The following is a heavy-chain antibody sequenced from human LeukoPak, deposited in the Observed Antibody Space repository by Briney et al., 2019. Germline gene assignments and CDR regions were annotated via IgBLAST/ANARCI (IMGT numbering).Heavy chain of an antibody. V-gene: IGHV3-48*03. Sequence: GGSLRLSCAASGFTVSSNYMNWVRQAPGKGLEGVSYISSSGSAIYYADSVKGRFTISRDNAKNSLYLQMNSLRAEDTAVYYCARAGWELRRSFDYWGQGTLVTVSS. CDR3: ARAGWELRRSFDY. D-gene: IGHD2-15*01. J-gene: IGHJ4*02. CDR1: GFTVSSNY. CDR2: ISSSGSAI.